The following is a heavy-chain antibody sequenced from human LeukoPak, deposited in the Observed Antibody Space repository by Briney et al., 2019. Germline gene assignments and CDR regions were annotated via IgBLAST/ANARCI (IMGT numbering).Heavy chain of an antibody. CDR3: ARETDSSGYYYWFDP. CDR2: IYTSGST. J-gene: IGHJ5*02. Sequence: SQTLSLTCTVSGGSISSGSYYWRWIRQPAGKGLEWIARIYTSGSTNYNPSLKSRVTISVDTSKNQFSLKLSSVTAADTAVYYCARETDSSGYYYWFDPWGQGTLVTVPS. V-gene: IGHV4-61*02. CDR1: GGSISSGSYY. D-gene: IGHD3-22*01.